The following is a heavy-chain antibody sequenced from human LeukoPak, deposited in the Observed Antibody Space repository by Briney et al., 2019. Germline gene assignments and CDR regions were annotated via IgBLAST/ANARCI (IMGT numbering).Heavy chain of an antibody. CDR3: ASRYNWIDY. CDR2: ISFDGSDK. D-gene: IGHD1-1*01. CDR1: GFTFSNYA. V-gene: IGHV3-30-3*01. J-gene: IGHJ4*02. Sequence: PGRSLSLPCAASGFTFSNYAMHWVRQAPGKGLEWVAIISFDGSDKYYADSVKGRFTISRDNAKNSLYLQMNSLRAEDTAVYYCASRYNWIDYWGQGTLVTVSS.